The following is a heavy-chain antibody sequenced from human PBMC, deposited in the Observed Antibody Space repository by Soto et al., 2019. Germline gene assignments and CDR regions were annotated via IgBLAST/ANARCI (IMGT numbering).Heavy chain of an antibody. D-gene: IGHD5-12*01. CDR3: ANDPGYSLDY. CDR1: GGSISSSSYY. Sequence: PSETLSLTCTVSGGSISSSSYYWGWIRQPPGKGLEWIGNIYYSGSTYYNPSLKSRVTISVDTSKNQFSLQLNSVTPEDAAVYYCANDPGYSLDYWGQGTQVTVSS. CDR2: IYYSGST. J-gene: IGHJ4*02. V-gene: IGHV4-39*01.